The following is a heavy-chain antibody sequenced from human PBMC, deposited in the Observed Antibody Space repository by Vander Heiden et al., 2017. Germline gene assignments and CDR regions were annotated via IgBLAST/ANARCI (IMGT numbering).Heavy chain of an antibody. D-gene: IGHD2-2*02. V-gene: IGHV1-46*01. CDR1: GYTFTSYY. CDR3: ARDGCSSTSCYTVGYYGMDV. J-gene: IGHJ6*02. Sequence: QVQLVQFGAEVKKPGASVKVSCKASGYTFTSYYMHWVRQAPGQGLEWMGIIKPSGGSTSYAQKFQGRVTMTRDTSTSTVYMELSSLRSEDTAVYYCARDGCSSTSCYTVGYYGMDVWGQGTTVTVSS. CDR2: IKPSGGST.